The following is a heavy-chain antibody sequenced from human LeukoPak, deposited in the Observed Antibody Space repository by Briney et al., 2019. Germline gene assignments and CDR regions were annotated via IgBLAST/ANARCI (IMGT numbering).Heavy chain of an antibody. CDR1: GYTFTDYY. D-gene: IGHD1-26*01. V-gene: IGHV1-69-2*01. CDR3: ATGVGALDY. Sequence: GASVEVSCKASGYTFTDYYMHWVQQAPGKGLEWMGRVDPEDGETIYAEKFQGRVTITADTSTDTAYMELSSLRSEDTAVYYCATGVGALDYWGQGTLVTVSS. J-gene: IGHJ4*02. CDR2: VDPEDGET.